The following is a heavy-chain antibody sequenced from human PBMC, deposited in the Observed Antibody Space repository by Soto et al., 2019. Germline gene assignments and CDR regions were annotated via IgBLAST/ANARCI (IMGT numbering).Heavy chain of an antibody. J-gene: IGHJ4*02. V-gene: IGHV4-39*01. CDR2: IYSTGST. D-gene: IGHD3-22*01. CDR3: ARHTNNNDKSGYYSIDF. Sequence: RSLTCTVSGGSISSSLFYWGWIRQPPGKGLEWIGNIYSTGSTDYNPSLKSRVTVSVDTSKNQFSLQLSSVTAADMAVYYCARHTNNNDKSGYYSIDFRGPGILVTVSS. CDR1: GGSISSSLFY.